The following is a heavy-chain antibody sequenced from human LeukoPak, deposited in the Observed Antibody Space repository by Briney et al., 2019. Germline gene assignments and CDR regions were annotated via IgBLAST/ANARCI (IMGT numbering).Heavy chain of an antibody. J-gene: IGHJ3*02. Sequence: PSQTLSLTCTVSGGSISSGGYYWSWIRQHPGKGLEWIGYIYYSGSTYYNPSLKSRVTISVDTSKNQFSLKLSSVTAADTAVYYCAREGCGGDCLIAFDIWGQGTMVTVSS. D-gene: IGHD2-21*01. CDR1: GGSISSGGYY. CDR2: IYYSGST. CDR3: AREGCGGDCLIAFDI. V-gene: IGHV4-31*03.